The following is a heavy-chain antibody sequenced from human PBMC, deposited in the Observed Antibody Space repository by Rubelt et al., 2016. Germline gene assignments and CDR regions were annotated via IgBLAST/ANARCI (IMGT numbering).Heavy chain of an antibody. D-gene: IGHD2/OR15-2a*01. Sequence: QVQLQESGPGLVKPSQTLSLTCTVSGGSISSGGYYWSWIRPHPGKGLEWLGYIYYSWSTYYNPSLKSRVTISVDTSKNQFSLKLSSVTAADTAVYYCARDSGSRIFDYWGQGTLVTVSS. J-gene: IGHJ4*02. CDR3: ARDSGSRIFDY. CDR1: GGSISSGGYY. CDR2: IYYSWST. V-gene: IGHV4-31*03.